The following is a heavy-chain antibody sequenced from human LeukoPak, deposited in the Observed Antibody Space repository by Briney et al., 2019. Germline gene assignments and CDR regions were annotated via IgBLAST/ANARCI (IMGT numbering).Heavy chain of an antibody. D-gene: IGHD2-15*01. J-gene: IGHJ6*04. CDR1: GGSFSGYY. CDR2: INHSGST. V-gene: IGHV4-34*01. Sequence: SETPSLTCAVYGGSFSGYYWSWIRQPPGKGLEWIGEINHSGSTNYNPSLKSRVTISVDTSKNQFSLKLSSVTAADTAVYYCAGGNYYYGMDVWGKGTTVTVSS. CDR3: AGGNYYYGMDV.